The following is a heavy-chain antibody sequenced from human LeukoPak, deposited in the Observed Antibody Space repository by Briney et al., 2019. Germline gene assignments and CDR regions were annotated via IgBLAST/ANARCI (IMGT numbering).Heavy chain of an antibody. V-gene: IGHV4-34*01. D-gene: IGHD3-22*01. Sequence: SETLSLTCAVYGGPFSGYYWSWIRQPPGKGLEWIGEINHSGSTNYNPSLKSRVTISVDTSKNQFSLKLSSVTAADTAVYYCARTAHYYDSSGYSYWGQGTLVTVSS. CDR3: ARTAHYYDSSGYSY. CDR1: GGPFSGYY. CDR2: INHSGST. J-gene: IGHJ4*02.